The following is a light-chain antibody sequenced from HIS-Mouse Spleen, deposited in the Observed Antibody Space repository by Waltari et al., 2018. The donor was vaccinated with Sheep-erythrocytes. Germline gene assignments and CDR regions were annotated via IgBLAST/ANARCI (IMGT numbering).Light chain of an antibody. Sequence: DSVVTQSPLSLPVTPGEPASISCRSSQSLLHSNGYNYLDWYLQKQGQSPQLLIYLGSNRASGVPDRFSGRGSGTDFTLKSSRVEAEDVGVYYCMQGLQTMYTFGQGTKLEIK. CDR1: QSLLHSNGYNY. V-gene: IGKV2-28*01. J-gene: IGKJ2*01. CDR2: LGS. CDR3: MQGLQTMYT.